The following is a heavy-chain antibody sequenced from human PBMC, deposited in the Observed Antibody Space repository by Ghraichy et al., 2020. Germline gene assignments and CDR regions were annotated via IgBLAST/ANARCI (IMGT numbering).Heavy chain of an antibody. J-gene: IGHJ4*02. CDR1: GYIFSEYN. V-gene: IGHV3-21*01. D-gene: IGHD3-9*01. CDR2: ISGFSEDI. Sequence: GGSLRLSCAGSGYIFSEYNINWVRQAPGKGLEWVASISGFSEDIYYADLVRGRFTISRDNARKSVFLQMNSLRAEDTAVFYCARDRGASLTGYNDFWGQGIQVIVSS. CDR3: ARDRGASLTGYNDF.